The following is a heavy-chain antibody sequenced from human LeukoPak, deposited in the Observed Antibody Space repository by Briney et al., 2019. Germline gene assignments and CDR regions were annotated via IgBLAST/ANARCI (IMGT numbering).Heavy chain of an antibody. Sequence: GGSLRLSCAASGFTFSSYAMSWVRQAPGKGLEWSSAISGSGGSTYYADSVKGRFTISRDNSKNTLSLQMNSLRAEDTALYYCARPLLTTVTPFDYWGQGTLVTVSS. V-gene: IGHV3-23*01. CDR3: ARPLLTTVTPFDY. CDR1: GFTFSSYA. CDR2: ISGSGGST. D-gene: IGHD4-17*01. J-gene: IGHJ4*02.